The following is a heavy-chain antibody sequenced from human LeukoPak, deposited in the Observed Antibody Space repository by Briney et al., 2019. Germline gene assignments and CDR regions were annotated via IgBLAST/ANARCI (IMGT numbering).Heavy chain of an antibody. V-gene: IGHV4-38-2*02. CDR2: IYHSGST. CDR1: GYSISSGYY. D-gene: IGHD3-16*01. Sequence: SETLSLTCTVSGYSISSGYYWGWIRQPPGKGLEWIGSIYHSGSTYYNPSLKSRVTISVDTSKNQFSLKLSSVTAADTAVYYCARDPGEGYDAFDIWGQGTMVTVSS. CDR3: ARDPGEGYDAFDI. J-gene: IGHJ3*02.